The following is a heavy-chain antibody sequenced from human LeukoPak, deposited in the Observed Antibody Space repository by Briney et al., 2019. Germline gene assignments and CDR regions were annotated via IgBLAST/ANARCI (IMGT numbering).Heavy chain of an antibody. D-gene: IGHD3-10*01. J-gene: IGHJ4*02. V-gene: IGHV4-38-2*02. CDR3: ARARGVKGGYGY. Sequence: PSETLSLTCTVSGYSISSGYYWGWIRQAPGKGLEWIGNIYHSGSTYNNPSLKSRVTISGDTSKTQFSLNLSSVTAADTAVYYCARARGVKGGYGYWGQGTLVTVSS. CDR2: IYHSGST. CDR1: GYSISSGYY.